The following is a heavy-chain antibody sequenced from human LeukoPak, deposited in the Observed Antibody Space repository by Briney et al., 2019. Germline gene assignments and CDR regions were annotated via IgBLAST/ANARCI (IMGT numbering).Heavy chain of an antibody. CDR2: ISSSGGST. CDR1: GFTFSSYA. Sequence: GGSLRLSCVVSGFTFSSYAMSWVRQAPGKGLEWVSSISSSGGSTYYADSVKGRFTISRDNSKNTLYLQMNSLRAEDTALYYCAKAPEETAMVLYWGQGTLVTVSS. V-gene: IGHV3-23*01. J-gene: IGHJ4*02. CDR3: AKAPEETAMVLY. D-gene: IGHD5-18*01.